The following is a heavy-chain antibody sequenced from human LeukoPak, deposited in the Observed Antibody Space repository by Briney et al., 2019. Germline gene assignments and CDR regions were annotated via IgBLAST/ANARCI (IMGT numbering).Heavy chain of an antibody. V-gene: IGHV3-30*18. D-gene: IGHD1-26*01. J-gene: IGHJ4*02. CDR1: GFTFSSYG. CDR3: AKGNSGSYYGTTYFDY. CDR2: ISYDGSNK. Sequence: GGSLRLSCAASGFTFSSYGMHWVRQATGKGLEWVAVISYDGSNKYYADSVKGRFTISRDNSKNTLYLQMNSLRADDTAVYYCAKGNSGSYYGTTYFDYWGQGTLVTVSS.